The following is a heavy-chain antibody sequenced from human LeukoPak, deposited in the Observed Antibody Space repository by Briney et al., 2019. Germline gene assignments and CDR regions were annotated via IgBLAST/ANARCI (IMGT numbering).Heavy chain of an antibody. CDR3: ARRNGGWWEFHTECYLDY. Sequence: ASVKVSCKTSGYAFTGYYIHWVRQAPGQGLEWMGWINPNSGGTNYTQKFQGRVTMTRDTSISTVFMELSRLRYDDTAVYFCARRNGGWWEFHTECYLDYWGQGTLVTVSS. J-gene: IGHJ4*02. CDR2: INPNSGGT. D-gene: IGHD1-26*01. CDR1: GYAFTGYY. V-gene: IGHV1-2*02.